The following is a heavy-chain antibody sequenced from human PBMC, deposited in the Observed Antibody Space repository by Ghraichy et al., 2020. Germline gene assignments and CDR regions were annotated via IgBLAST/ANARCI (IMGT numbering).Heavy chain of an antibody. Sequence: SETLSLTCTVSGGSISSYYWSWIRQPPGKGLEWIGYIYYSGSTNYNPSLKSRVTISVDTSKNQFSLKLSSVTAADTAVYYCARAGEAGTSGAFDIWGQGTMVTVSS. CDR2: IYYSGST. V-gene: IGHV4-59*01. J-gene: IGHJ3*02. D-gene: IGHD1-1*01. CDR3: ARAGEAGTSGAFDI. CDR1: GGSISSYY.